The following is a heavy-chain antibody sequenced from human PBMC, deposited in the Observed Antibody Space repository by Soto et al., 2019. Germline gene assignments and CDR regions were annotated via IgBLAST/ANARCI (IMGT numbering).Heavy chain of an antibody. Sequence: EVQLVEPGGGLVQPGGSLRLSCAASGFSFSTYSMNWVRQAPGKGLEWVSYISSRSYTIYYIDSVKGRFTISRDNAKSSLYLQMNSLRDEDTAVYYCARGGSSSDNGMDVRGQGTTVTVSS. CDR2: ISSRSYTI. V-gene: IGHV3-48*02. D-gene: IGHD6-6*01. CDR3: ARGGSSSDNGMDV. J-gene: IGHJ6*02. CDR1: GFSFSTYS.